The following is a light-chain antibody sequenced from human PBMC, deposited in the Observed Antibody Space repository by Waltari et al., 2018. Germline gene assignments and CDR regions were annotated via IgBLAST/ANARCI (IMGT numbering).Light chain of an antibody. V-gene: IGKV4-1*01. J-gene: IGKJ4*01. CDR2: GAS. Sequence: DIVITQSPDSLPVSLAEGATINCNSSQSVLHGYNNRNYVAWYQQRPGQSPKLLIAGASSRESGVPDRFSGSGSGTYFTLTITSLQAEDEATYYCQQYYSTPLTFGGGTKVVIK. CDR1: QSVLHGYNNRNY. CDR3: QQYYSTPLT.